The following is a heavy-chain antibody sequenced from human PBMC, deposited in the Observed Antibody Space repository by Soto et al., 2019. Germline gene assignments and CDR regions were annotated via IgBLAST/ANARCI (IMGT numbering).Heavy chain of an antibody. CDR3: ARSAFEYSSSSPWFDP. J-gene: IGHJ5*02. CDR1: GDSVSSNSAA. Sequence: QSQTLSLTCAISGDSVSSNSAAWNWIRQSPSRGLEWLGRTYYRSKWYNDYAVSVKSRITINPDTSKNQFSLQLNSVTPEDTAVYYCARSAFEYSSSSPWFDPWGQGTLVTVSS. D-gene: IGHD6-6*01. V-gene: IGHV6-1*01. CDR2: TYYRSKWYN.